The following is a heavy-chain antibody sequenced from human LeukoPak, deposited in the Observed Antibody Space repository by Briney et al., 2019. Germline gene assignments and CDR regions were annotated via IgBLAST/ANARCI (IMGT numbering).Heavy chain of an antibody. D-gene: IGHD6-19*01. V-gene: IGHV4-39*01. Sequence: PSETLSLTCTVSGGSISSSSYYWGWIRQPPGKGLEWIRSIYYSGSTYYNPSLKSRVTISVDTSKNQFSLKLSSVTAADTAVYYCARRTIMSSGWYEEFDYWGQGTLVTVSS. CDR2: IYYSGST. CDR3: ARRTIMSSGWYEEFDY. CDR1: GGSISSSSYY. J-gene: IGHJ4*02.